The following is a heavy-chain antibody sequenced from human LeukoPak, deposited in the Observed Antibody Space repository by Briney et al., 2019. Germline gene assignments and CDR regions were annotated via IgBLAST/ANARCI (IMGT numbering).Heavy chain of an antibody. J-gene: IGHJ4*02. CDR1: GGSISNYY. V-gene: IGHV4-59*01. Sequence: SETLSLTCTVSGGSISNYYWSWIRQPPGKGLEWIGYIFYSGSTNYNPSLKSRVTISVDTSKNHFSLKLSSVTAAATAVYYCARGLAYCGGDCYDYWGQGTLVTVSS. CDR3: ARGLAYCGGDCYDY. D-gene: IGHD2-21*01. CDR2: IFYSGST.